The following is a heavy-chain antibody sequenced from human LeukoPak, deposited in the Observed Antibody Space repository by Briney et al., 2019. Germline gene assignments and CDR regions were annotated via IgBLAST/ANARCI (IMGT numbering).Heavy chain of an antibody. CDR3: ARDIGYDSSYFFDY. CDR2: VSGDGSGT. D-gene: IGHD3-22*01. J-gene: IGHJ4*02. Sequence: GGSLRLSCAASGFTFSSYAMSWVRQAPGKGLEWVSVVSGDGSGTYYADSVKGRFTISRDNSKNTLHLQMNSLRAEDTAVYYCARDIGYDSSYFFDYWGQGTLVTVSS. V-gene: IGHV3-23*01. CDR1: GFTFSSYA.